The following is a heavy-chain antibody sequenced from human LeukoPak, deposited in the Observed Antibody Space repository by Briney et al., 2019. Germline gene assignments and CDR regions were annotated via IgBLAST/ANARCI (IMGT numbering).Heavy chain of an antibody. D-gene: IGHD6-6*01. CDR2: IYHSGST. J-gene: IGHJ5*02. CDR1: GYSISSGYY. V-gene: IGHV4-38-2*02. CDR3: AKDRPWFDP. Sequence: SETLSLTCTVSGYSISSGYYWGWIRQPPGKGLEWIGSIYHSGSTYYNPSLKSRVTISVDTSKNQFSLTLSSVTAADTAVYYCAKDRPWFDPWGQGTLVTVSS.